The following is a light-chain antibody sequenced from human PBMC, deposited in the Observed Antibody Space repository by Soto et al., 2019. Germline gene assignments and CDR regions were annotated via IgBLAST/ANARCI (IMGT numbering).Light chain of an antibody. CDR2: GVS. Sequence: EIVMTQSPATLSVSPGERATLSCRASQSVGSTYLAWFQQKPGQAPRLLIYGVSYRATGIPDRFSGSGSGTDFTLTISRLEPEDFAVYYCQQYGSSPRAFGQGTRLEIK. V-gene: IGKV3-20*01. CDR3: QQYGSSPRA. J-gene: IGKJ5*01. CDR1: QSVGSTY.